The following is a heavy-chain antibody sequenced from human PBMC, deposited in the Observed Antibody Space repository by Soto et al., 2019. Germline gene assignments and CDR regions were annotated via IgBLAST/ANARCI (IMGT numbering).Heavy chain of an antibody. CDR1: GYTFTSYG. CDR2: ISAYNGNT. CDR3: ARDIQMATIAAFDI. V-gene: IGHV1-18*04. Sequence: ASVKVSCKASGYTFTSYGISWVRQAPGQGLEWMGWISAYNGNTNYAQKLQGRVTMTTDTSTSTAYMELRSLRSDDTAVYYCARDIQMATIAAFDIWGQGPMVTVSS. J-gene: IGHJ3*02. D-gene: IGHD5-12*01.